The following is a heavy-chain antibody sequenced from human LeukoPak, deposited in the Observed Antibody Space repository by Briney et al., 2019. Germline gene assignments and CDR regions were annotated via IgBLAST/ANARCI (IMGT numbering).Heavy chain of an antibody. CDR1: GDSINSLDL. J-gene: IGHJ4*02. V-gene: IGHV4-4*02. Sequence: SETLSLTCTVSGDSINSLDLWSWVRQPPGKGLEWIGEMYLSGTTHSNPSVKSRVTISIVKSKNQFFLNLSSVTAADTAVYYCAGLVGRYSSGLYYYYFDYWGQGTLVTVSS. D-gene: IGHD3-22*01. CDR3: AGLVGRYSSGLYYYYFDY. CDR2: MYLSGTT.